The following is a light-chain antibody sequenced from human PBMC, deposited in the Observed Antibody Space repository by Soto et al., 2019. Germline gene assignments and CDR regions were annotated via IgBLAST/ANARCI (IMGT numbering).Light chain of an antibody. V-gene: IGKV4-1*01. Sequence: VLTKSPASLAVSLGGRATIHCRSNQSVLFVSNNKNFLAWYQQKPGQPPKLFLNWASTRESGVPDRFIGGGSGTEFTLTISSLHAEDVAVYYCQQFFHAPTFGQGTKVDIK. CDR1: QSVLFVSNNKNF. J-gene: IGKJ1*01. CDR2: WAS. CDR3: QQFFHAPT.